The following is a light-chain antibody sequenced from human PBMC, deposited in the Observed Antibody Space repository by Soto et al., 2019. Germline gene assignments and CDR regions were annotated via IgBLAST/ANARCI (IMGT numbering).Light chain of an antibody. CDR1: SSNIESNT. J-gene: IGLJ1*01. V-gene: IGLV1-44*01. CDR2: TND. Sequence: QSALTQPLSASGTPGQRVTISCSGSSSNIESNTVYWYQQLPGMAPRLLIHTNDRRPSGVPDRFSGSKSGTSASLAISGLQSEDEADYYCLAWDDSLNGNLFGTGTKVTVL. CDR3: LAWDDSLNGNL.